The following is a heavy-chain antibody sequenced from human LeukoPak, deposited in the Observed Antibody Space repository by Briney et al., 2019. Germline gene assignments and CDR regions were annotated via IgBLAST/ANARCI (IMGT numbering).Heavy chain of an antibody. Sequence: SVKVSCQPCGGTFSHYAISWVRQAPGHGLEWMGVVIAICGRANHAQKFQGRVTSTANQSTSTAYMELSSLRSEDTAVYYCARDTRRPYSSSWSRPWVYWGQGTLVTVSS. CDR2: VIAICGRA. J-gene: IGHJ4*02. CDR1: GGTFSHYA. CDR3: ARDTRRPYSSSWSRPWVY. V-gene: IGHV1-69*01. D-gene: IGHD6-13*01.